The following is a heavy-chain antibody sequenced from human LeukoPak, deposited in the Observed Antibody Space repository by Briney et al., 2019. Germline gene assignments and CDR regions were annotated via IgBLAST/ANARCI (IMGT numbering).Heavy chain of an antibody. CDR2: MYPTLYNCGST. CDR1: GGSISSNFY. Sequence: PSETLSLTCAVSGGSISSNFYWGCIRPSPGRGLEWIATMYPTLYNCGSTFYSPSLKISVTMSLDKSQNQFSLKLSPVTAAHTAVYYCAISIGYSYGDDAFDVWGPGTGVTVSS. V-gene: IGHV4-38-2*01. J-gene: IGHJ3*01. CDR3: AISIGYSYGDDAFDV. D-gene: IGHD5-18*01.